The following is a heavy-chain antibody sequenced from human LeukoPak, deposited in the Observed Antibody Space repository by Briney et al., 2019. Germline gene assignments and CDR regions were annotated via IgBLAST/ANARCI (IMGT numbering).Heavy chain of an antibody. J-gene: IGHJ5*02. CDR3: AKSLEGIAAAVGP. CDR1: GFSFSTYG. D-gene: IGHD6-13*01. Sequence: GGSLRLSCAASGFSFSTYGIHWVRQAPVKGLEWVTFIAYDGSNKNYADSVKGRFTISRDNSKNTLYLQMNSLRAEDTAVYYCAKSLEGIAAAVGPWGQGTLVTVSS. V-gene: IGHV3-30*02. CDR2: IAYDGSNK.